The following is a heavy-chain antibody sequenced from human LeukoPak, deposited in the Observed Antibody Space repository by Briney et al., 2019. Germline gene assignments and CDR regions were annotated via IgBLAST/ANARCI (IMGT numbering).Heavy chain of an antibody. D-gene: IGHD1-1*01. Sequence: GESLKISCKGSGYRFTSYWIGWVRQMPGKGLEWMGIIYPGDSDSRYSPSFQGQVTISADKSITTASLQWSSLKASDTAMYCCARLAGTNYFDYWGQGTLVTVSS. CDR1: GYRFTSYW. CDR2: IYPGDSDS. J-gene: IGHJ4*02. CDR3: ARLAGTNYFDY. V-gene: IGHV5-51*01.